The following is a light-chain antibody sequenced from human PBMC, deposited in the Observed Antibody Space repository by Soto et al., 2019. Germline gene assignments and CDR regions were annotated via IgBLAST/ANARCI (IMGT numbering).Light chain of an antibody. V-gene: IGKV3-15*01. CDR3: QQRSSWPWT. Sequence: EIVMTQSPATLSVSPGERATLSCRASQSVSSNLAWYQQKPGQAPRLLIYGASTRATGIPARFSGSGSGTESTLTISSLQSEDFAVYYCQQRSSWPWTFGQGTKVDIK. CDR1: QSVSSN. J-gene: IGKJ1*01. CDR2: GAS.